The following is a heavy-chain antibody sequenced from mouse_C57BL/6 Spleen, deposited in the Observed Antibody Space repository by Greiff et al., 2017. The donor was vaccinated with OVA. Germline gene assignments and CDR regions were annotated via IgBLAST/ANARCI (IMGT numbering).Heavy chain of an antibody. D-gene: IGHD1-1*01. CDR3: ARENYGSRSFAY. CDR2: IDPSDSYT. CDR1: GYTFTSYW. V-gene: IGHV1-59*01. Sequence: VQLQQPGAELVRPGTSVKLSCKASGYTFTSYWMHWVKQRPGQGLQWIGVIDPSDSYTNYNQKFKGKATLTVDTSSSTAYMQLSSLTSEDSAVYYCARENYGSRSFAYWGKGTLVTVSA. J-gene: IGHJ3*01.